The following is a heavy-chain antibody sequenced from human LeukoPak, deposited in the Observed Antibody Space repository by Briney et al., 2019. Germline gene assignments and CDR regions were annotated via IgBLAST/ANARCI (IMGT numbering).Heavy chain of an antibody. CDR2: IKSKTDGGTT. CDR3: TTERGSGEGAIGY. Sequence: PGGSLRLSCAASGFTFSNAWMSWVRQAPGKGLEWVGRIKSKTDGGTTDYAAPVKGRFTISRDDSKNTLYLQMNSLKTEDTAVYYCTTERGSGEGAIGYWGQGTLVTVSS. D-gene: IGHD3-10*01. CDR1: GFTFSNAW. V-gene: IGHV3-15*01. J-gene: IGHJ4*02.